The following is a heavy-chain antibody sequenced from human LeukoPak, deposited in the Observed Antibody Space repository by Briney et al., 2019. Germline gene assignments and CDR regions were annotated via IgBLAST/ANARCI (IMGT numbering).Heavy chain of an antibody. V-gene: IGHV4-34*01. Sequence: PSETLSLTCTVSGGSISSYYWSWIRQPPGKGLEWIGEINHSGSTNYNPSLKSRVTISVDTSKNQFSLKLSSVTAADTAVYYCARGRYYDILTGLPAVGGYFDYWGQGTLVTVSS. CDR3: ARGRYYDILTGLPAVGGYFDY. CDR1: GGSISSYY. J-gene: IGHJ4*02. CDR2: INHSGST. D-gene: IGHD3-9*01.